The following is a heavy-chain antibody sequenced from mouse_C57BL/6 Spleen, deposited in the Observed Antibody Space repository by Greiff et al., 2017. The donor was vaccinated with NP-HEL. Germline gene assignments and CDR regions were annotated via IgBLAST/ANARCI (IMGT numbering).Heavy chain of an antibody. Sequence: QVQLKQPGAELVMPGASVKLSCKASGYTFTSYWMHWVKQRPGQGLEWIGEIDPSDSYTNYNQKFKGKSTLTVDKSSSTAYMQLSSLTSEDSAVYYCARRGGYYASYAMDYWGQGTSVTVSS. D-gene: IGHD1-1*01. V-gene: IGHV1-69*01. CDR3: ARRGGYYASYAMDY. CDR1: GYTFTSYW. CDR2: IDPSDSYT. J-gene: IGHJ4*01.